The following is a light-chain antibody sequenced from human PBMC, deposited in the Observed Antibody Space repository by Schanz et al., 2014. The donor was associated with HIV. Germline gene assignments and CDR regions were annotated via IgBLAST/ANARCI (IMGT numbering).Light chain of an antibody. Sequence: QSALTQPASVSGSPGQSITISCTGTSSDIGAYNLISWYQQHPGKAPKFIIYEGTKRPSGISNRFSGSKSGNTASLRISGLQAEDEADYYCCSYAGTYWVFGGGTKLTVL. J-gene: IGLJ3*02. V-gene: IGLV2-23*01. CDR3: CSYAGTYWV. CDR2: EGT. CDR1: SSDIGAYNL.